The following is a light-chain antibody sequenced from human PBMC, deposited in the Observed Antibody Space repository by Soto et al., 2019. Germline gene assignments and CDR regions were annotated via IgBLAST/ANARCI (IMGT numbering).Light chain of an antibody. CDR3: QSYRV. CDR1: SGNIVSNS. Sequence: NFMLTQPHSVSESPGETVTISCTRSSGNIVSNSVQWYQQRPGSSPTTVIYEDDQRPSGVPDRVSGSIDRSSNSASLTISGLKTEDEADYYCQSYRVFGGGTKLTVL. CDR2: EDD. J-gene: IGLJ3*02. V-gene: IGLV6-57*01.